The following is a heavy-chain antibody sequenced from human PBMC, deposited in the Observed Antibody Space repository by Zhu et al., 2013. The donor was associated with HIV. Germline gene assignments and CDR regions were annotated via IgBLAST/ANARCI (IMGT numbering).Heavy chain of an antibody. CDR1: GGSFRTSG. D-gene: IGHD5-18*01. Sequence: QVQLVQSGPEAKKPGSSVKVSCKASGGSFRTSGISWVRQAPGQGLEWMGSIIPLVGAGKSAQNFQGRVTMTTDTSTSTAYMELRSLRSDDTAVYYCARDGYSYGLGSYYFDYWGQGTLVTVSS. CDR2: IIPLVGAG. V-gene: IGHV1-69*06. CDR3: ARDGYSYGLGSYYFDY. J-gene: IGHJ4*02.